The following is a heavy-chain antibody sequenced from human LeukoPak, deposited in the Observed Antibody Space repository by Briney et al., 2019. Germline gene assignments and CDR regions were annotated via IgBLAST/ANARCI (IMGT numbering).Heavy chain of an antibody. V-gene: IGHV3-33*06. J-gene: IGHJ4*02. D-gene: IGHD5-18*01. Sequence: GGSLRLSCAASGFTFGSYGMHWVRQAPGKGLEWVAVIWYDGSNKYYADSVKGRFTISRDNSKNTLYLQMNSLRAEDTAVYYCAKDTEPWIQAYYFDYWGQGTLVTVSS. CDR2: IWYDGSNK. CDR3: AKDTEPWIQAYYFDY. CDR1: GFTFGSYG.